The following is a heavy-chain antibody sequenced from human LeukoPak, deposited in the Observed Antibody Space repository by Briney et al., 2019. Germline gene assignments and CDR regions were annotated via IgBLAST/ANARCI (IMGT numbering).Heavy chain of an antibody. CDR1: GGPISSYY. J-gene: IGHJ4*02. Sequence: SETLSLTCTVSGGPISSYYWSWIRQSPGKGLEWIGYIYYSGSTNYNPSLKSRVTISVDTSKNQFSLKLSSVTAADTAVYYCAREEYRSGGSCFGYWGQGTLVTVSS. D-gene: IGHD2-15*01. V-gene: IGHV4-59*01. CDR3: AREEYRSGGSCFGY. CDR2: IYYSGST.